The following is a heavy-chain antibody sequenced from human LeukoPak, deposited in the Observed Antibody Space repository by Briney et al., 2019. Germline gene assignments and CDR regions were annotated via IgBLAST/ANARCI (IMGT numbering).Heavy chain of an antibody. V-gene: IGHV3-74*01. D-gene: IGHD3-22*01. J-gene: IGHJ4*02. CDR3: ARGHHYYDSSAYYY. CDR2: INSDGSTT. Sequence: GGSLRLSCAASGFTFISYWMHWVRQAPGKGLVWVSRINSDGSTTSYAASVKGRFTISRDTAKNTLYLQMNSLRADDTAVYYCARGHHYYDSSAYYYWGQGTLVTVSS. CDR1: GFTFISYW.